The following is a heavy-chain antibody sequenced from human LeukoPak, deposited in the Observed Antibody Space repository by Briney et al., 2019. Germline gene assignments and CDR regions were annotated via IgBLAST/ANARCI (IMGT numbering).Heavy chain of an antibody. J-gene: IGHJ3*02. CDR1: GGSISSSSYY. Sequence: SETLSLTCTVSGGSISSSSYYWGWIRQSPGKGLEWIGRIYYSGSTYYNPSLKSRVTISVDTSKNQFSLKLSSVTAADTAVYYCAGIVGGAFDIWGQGTMVTVSS. D-gene: IGHD1-26*01. CDR2: IYYSGST. V-gene: IGHV4-39*07. CDR3: AGIVGGAFDI.